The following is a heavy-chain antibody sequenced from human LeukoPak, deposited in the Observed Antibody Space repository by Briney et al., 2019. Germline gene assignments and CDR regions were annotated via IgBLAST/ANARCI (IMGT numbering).Heavy chain of an antibody. CDR3: ARGSSGYYIPWFDP. Sequence: SETLSLTCTVSGGSISSYYWSWIRQPPGKGLEWIGYIYYSGSTNYNPSLKSRVTISVDTSKNQFSLKLSSVTAADTAVYYCARGSSGYYIPWFDPWGQGTLVTVSS. CDR1: GGSISSYY. CDR2: IYYSGST. D-gene: IGHD3-3*01. J-gene: IGHJ5*02. V-gene: IGHV4-59*01.